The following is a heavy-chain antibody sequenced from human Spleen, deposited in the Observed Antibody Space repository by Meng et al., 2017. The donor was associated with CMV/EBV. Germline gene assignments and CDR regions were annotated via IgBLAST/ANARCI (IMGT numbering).Heavy chain of an antibody. CDR3: ARDLGDYGDYPDY. CDR2: IKQDGSEK. V-gene: IGHV3-7*01. D-gene: IGHD4-17*01. CDR1: GFTFSSYW. J-gene: IGHJ4*02. Sequence: GGSLRLSCAASGFTFSSYWMSWVRQAPGKGLEWVANIKQDGSEKYYVDSVKGRFTISRDNAKNSLYLQMNSLRAEDTAVYYCARDLGDYGDYPDYWGQGTLVTVSS.